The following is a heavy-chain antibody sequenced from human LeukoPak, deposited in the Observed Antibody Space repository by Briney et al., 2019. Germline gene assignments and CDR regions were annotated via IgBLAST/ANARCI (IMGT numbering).Heavy chain of an antibody. V-gene: IGHV3-30*02. CDR1: GFTFSSSG. CDR2: IWYDGSNK. D-gene: IGHD3-10*01. CDR3: AKDRGVHGGLDY. Sequence: GGSLRLSCAASGFTFSSSGMHWVRQAPGKGLEWVAVIWYDGSNKYYADSVKGRFTISRDNSKNTLYLQMNSLRAEDTAVYYCAKDRGVHGGLDYWGQGTLVTVSS. J-gene: IGHJ4*02.